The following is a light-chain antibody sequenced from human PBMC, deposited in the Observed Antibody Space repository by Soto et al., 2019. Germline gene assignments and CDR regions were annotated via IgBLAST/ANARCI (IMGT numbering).Light chain of an antibody. CDR2: GAS. V-gene: IGKV3-15*01. CDR3: QQYGRSPDLFT. CDR1: QSVSSN. Sequence: EIVMTQSPATLSVSPGERATLSCRASQSVSSNLAWYQQKPGQAPRLLMYGASTRATGIPARFSGSGSGTEFTLTISSLQSEDIAVYYCQQYGRSPDLFTFGPGTKVVIK. J-gene: IGKJ3*01.